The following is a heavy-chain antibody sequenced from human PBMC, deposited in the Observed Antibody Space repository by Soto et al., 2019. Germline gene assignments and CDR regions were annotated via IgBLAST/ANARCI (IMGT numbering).Heavy chain of an antibody. CDR3: ARDGAYYDVWSGHINADY. CDR1: GFTFSSYW. J-gene: IGHJ4*02. CDR2: IKQDVSDK. V-gene: IGHV3-7*01. Sequence: EVQLVESGGGLVQPGGSLRLSCAASGFTFSSYWMSWVRQAPGKGLEWVANIKQDVSDKYYVDSVKGRFTISRDNAKNSLYLQMNSLRAEDTAVYFCARDGAYYDVWSGHINADYWGQGTLVTVSS. D-gene: IGHD3-3*01.